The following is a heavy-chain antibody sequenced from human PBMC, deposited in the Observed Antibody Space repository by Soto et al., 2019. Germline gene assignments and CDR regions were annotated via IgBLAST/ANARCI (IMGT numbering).Heavy chain of an antibody. CDR1: GFTFSGYG. CDR3: AKEGYYDSSGYSTGEYYFDY. D-gene: IGHD3-22*01. V-gene: IGHV3-30*18. Sequence: QVQLVESGGGVVQPGRSLRLSCAASGFTFSGYGMHWVRQAPGKGLEWVAVISYDGSNKYYADSVKGRFTISRDNSKNTLYLQMNSLRAEDTAVYYCAKEGYYDSSGYSTGEYYFDYWGQGTLVTVSS. CDR2: ISYDGSNK. J-gene: IGHJ4*02.